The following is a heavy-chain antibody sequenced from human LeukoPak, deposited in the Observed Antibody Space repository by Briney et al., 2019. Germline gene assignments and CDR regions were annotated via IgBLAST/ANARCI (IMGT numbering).Heavy chain of an antibody. CDR2: ISGIGDGT. CDR3: AKRRDGYNNGAFDI. J-gene: IGHJ3*02. CDR1: GFTFSNYA. Sequence: GGSLRLSCAASGFTFSNYALTWVPPAPGKGLEWVSGISGIGDGTYYADSVKGRVTISRDNSKNTLYMQMNSLRADDTAVYYCAKRRDGYNNGAFDIWGQGTMVIVSP. D-gene: IGHD5-24*01. V-gene: IGHV3-23*01.